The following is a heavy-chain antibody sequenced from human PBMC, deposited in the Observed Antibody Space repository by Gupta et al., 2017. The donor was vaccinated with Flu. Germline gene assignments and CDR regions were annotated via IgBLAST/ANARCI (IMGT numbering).Heavy chain of an antibody. V-gene: IGHV3-33*01. D-gene: IGHD1-26*01. CDR1: GFTFSRYG. J-gene: IGHJ4*02. CDR2: IWFDGSDK. CDR3: ARDDSTIVGVLGY. Sequence: QVQLVESGGGVVQPGRSLRLSCEASGFTFSRYGLHWVRQAPGKGLEWVAVIWFDGSDKYYAEAVKGRFTISRDNSKNTLYLQMNSLRAEDTAVYFCARDDSTIVGVLGYWGQGTLVTVSS.